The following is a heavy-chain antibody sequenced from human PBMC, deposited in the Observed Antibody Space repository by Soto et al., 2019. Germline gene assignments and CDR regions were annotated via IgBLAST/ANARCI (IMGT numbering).Heavy chain of an antibody. CDR1: GCSISSGDYY. CDR2: VYYSGST. Sequence: QVQLQESGPGLVKPSQTLSLTCTVSGCSISSGDYYCSWIRQPPVKGLEWIGYVYYSGSTYYNPSLKSGFTISVDRSKNQFSLKLSSVTAAETAVYYWVRAMTIVAVITLFGGAELWFDPWGQGTLVTVSA. V-gene: IGHV4-30-4*01. CDR3: VRAMTIVAVITLFGGAELWFDP. J-gene: IGHJ5*02. D-gene: IGHD3-3*01.